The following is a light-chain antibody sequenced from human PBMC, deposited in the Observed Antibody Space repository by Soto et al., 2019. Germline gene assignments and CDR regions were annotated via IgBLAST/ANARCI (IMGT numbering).Light chain of an antibody. CDR1: QSVRSSY. CDR3: QQYGTSPPRT. Sequence: EIVLTQSPGTLSLSPGERATLSCRASQSVRSSYLAWYQQKPGQAPRLLIYGASSRATGIPDRFSVSGSGTDFTLTISRLEPEDFAVYYCQQYGTSPPRTFGQGTKLEIK. CDR2: GAS. J-gene: IGKJ2*01. V-gene: IGKV3-20*01.